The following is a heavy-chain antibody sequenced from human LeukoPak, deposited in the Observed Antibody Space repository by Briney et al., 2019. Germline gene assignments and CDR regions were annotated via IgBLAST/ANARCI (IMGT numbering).Heavy chain of an antibody. CDR3: ARRIAAAYFDY. CDR1: GFTFSSYA. V-gene: IGHV3-30-3*01. CDR2: ISYDGSNK. Sequence: GGSLRLSCAASGFTFSSYAMHWVRQAPGKGLEWVAVISYDGSNKYYADSVKGRFTISRDNSKNTLYLQMNSLRAEDTAVYYCARRIAAAYFDYWGQGTLVTVSS. D-gene: IGHD6-13*01. J-gene: IGHJ4*02.